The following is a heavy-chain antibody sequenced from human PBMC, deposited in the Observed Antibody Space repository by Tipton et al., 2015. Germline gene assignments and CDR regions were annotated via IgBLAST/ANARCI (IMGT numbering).Heavy chain of an antibody. D-gene: IGHD3-16*01. Sequence: TLSLTCTVSGGSISSGGYYWSWIRQHPGKGLEWIGYIYYSGSAFYNPSLKSRVSISVDTSENQFSLKLSSVTAADPAVYYCASGGILGYFDYWGQGTLITVSS. CDR2: IYYSGSA. CDR1: GGSISSGGYY. CDR3: ASGGILGYFDY. J-gene: IGHJ4*02. V-gene: IGHV4-31*03.